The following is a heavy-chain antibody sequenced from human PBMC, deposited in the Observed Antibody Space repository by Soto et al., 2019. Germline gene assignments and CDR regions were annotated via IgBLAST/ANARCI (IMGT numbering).Heavy chain of an antibody. D-gene: IGHD4-17*01. J-gene: IGHJ1*01. V-gene: IGHV3-30-3*01. Sequence: PGGSLRLSCAASGFTFNSYAMHWVRQAPGKGLEWVAVMSYDGSNKYYADSVKGQFTISRDNSRNTLYLQMNSLRAEDTAVYYCARGATVTTAEYFQHWGQGTLVTVSS. CDR2: MSYDGSNK. CDR3: ARGATVTTAEYFQH. CDR1: GFTFNSYA.